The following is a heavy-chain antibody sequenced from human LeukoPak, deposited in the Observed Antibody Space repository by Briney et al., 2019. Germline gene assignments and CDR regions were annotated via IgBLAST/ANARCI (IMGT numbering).Heavy chain of an antibody. CDR2: MSPNSGNT. D-gene: IGHD3-3*01. CDR3: ARARRGDDFWSGYYYYYMDV. CDR1: GYTFTSYD. Sequence: GASVKVSCKASGYTFTSYDINWVRQATGQGLEWMGWMSPNSGNTGYAQKFQGRVTITRNTSISTAYMELSSLRSEDTAVYYCARARRGDDFWSGYYYYYMDVWGKGTAVTVSS. V-gene: IGHV1-8*03. J-gene: IGHJ6*03.